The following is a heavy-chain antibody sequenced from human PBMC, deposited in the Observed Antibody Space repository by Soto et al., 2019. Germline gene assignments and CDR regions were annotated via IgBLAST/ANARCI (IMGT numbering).Heavy chain of an antibody. CDR3: AADATGYPFNWFDP. D-gene: IGHD3-9*01. V-gene: IGHV4-31*03. CDR1: GGSINSEDYY. Sequence: SETLSLTCTVSGGSINSEDYYWSWLRQQPGKGLEWIGYIYYTGYTYYNSSLQSRLNISIDTSQSQFSLQLSSVTAAGMAVYFCAADATGYPFNWFDPWGQGIPVTVSS. CDR2: IYYTGYT. J-gene: IGHJ5*02.